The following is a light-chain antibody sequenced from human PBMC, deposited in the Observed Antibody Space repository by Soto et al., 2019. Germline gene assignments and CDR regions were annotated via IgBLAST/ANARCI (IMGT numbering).Light chain of an antibody. Sequence: QSVLTQPPSVSAAPGLKVTISCSGSSSNIGNNYVSWYQQFPGTAPKVIMFDNDERTSGTPDRFSGSKSGTSATLVITELQTGDEADYYCGTWDSTLSSDVFGGGTKLTVL. CDR2: DND. J-gene: IGLJ3*02. CDR3: GTWDSTLSSDV. CDR1: SSNIGNNY. V-gene: IGLV1-51*01.